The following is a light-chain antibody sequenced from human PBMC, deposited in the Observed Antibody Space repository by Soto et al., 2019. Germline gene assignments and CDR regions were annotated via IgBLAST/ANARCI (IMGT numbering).Light chain of an antibody. Sequence: QSALTQPPSASGSPGQSVTISCTGTSSDVGGYNYVSWYQQHPGKAPKLMIYEVNKRSSGVPDRFSGSKSGNTASLTVSGLQDEDEADYYCSSYADSMVIFGGGTKLTVL. J-gene: IGLJ2*01. CDR3: SSYADSMVI. V-gene: IGLV2-8*01. CDR1: SSDVGGYNY. CDR2: EVN.